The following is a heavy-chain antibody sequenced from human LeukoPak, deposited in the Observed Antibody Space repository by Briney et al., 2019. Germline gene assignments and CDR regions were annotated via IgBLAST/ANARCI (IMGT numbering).Heavy chain of an antibody. CDR1: GGSFSGYY. J-gene: IGHJ4*02. Sequence: PSETLSLTCAVYGGSFSGYYWSWIRQPPGKGLEWIGEIDHSGRTNSNASLKSRVTISVDVSKNQFSLRLTSVTAADTAVYYCARKSIATAGRKPYDYWDQGTLGTVSS. CDR2: IDHSGRT. V-gene: IGHV4-34*01. CDR3: ARKSIATAGRKPYDY. D-gene: IGHD6-13*01.